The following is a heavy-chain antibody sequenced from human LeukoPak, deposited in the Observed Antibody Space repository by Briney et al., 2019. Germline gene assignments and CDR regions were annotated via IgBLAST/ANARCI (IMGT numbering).Heavy chain of an antibody. D-gene: IGHD3-22*01. V-gene: IGHV3-21*01. CDR3: ARARYDSSGYYPILDY. CDR1: GFTFSNYN. CDR2: ISRSSIYI. J-gene: IGHJ4*02. Sequence: GGSLRLSCAASGFTFSNYNMNWVRQAPGKGLEWVSSISRSSIYIYYADSVKGRFTISRDNAKNSLYLQINSLRADDAAMYYCARARYDSSGYYPILDYWGQGTLVTVSS.